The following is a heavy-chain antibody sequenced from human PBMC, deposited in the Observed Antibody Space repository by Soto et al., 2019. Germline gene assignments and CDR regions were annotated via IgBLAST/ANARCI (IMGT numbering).Heavy chain of an antibody. J-gene: IGHJ6*02. Sequence: QVQLVESGGGVVQPGRSLRLSCAASGFTFSSYGIHWVRQAPGKGLEWVAGISFHGNNIYYADSVKGRFTISRDNSENTLYLQMNSLRGEDTAVYYCAKDRVVGATPNYYYYGMDVWGQGTTVTVSS. D-gene: IGHD1-26*01. CDR2: ISFHGNNI. V-gene: IGHV3-30*18. CDR3: AKDRVVGATPNYYYYGMDV. CDR1: GFTFSSYG.